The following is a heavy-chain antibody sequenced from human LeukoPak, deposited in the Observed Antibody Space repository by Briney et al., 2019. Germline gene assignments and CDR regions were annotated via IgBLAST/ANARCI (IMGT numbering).Heavy chain of an antibody. D-gene: IGHD6-19*01. CDR2: IDPHSGGT. V-gene: IGHV1-2*02. Sequence: GASVKVSCKTSGYTFTGYYIHWVRQAPGQGLEWMGWIDPHSGGTNYAQKFQGRITMTRDTSITTAYLDLSRLRSDDTAVYYWAMWASGWLASDYWGQATLVSVSS. CDR1: GYTFTGYY. CDR3: AMWASGWLASDY. J-gene: IGHJ4*02.